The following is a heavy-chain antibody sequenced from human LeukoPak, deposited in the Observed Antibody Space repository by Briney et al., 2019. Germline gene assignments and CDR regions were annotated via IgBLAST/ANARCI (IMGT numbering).Heavy chain of an antibody. CDR3: ARDHGDFVGVRVGFDS. J-gene: IGHJ4*02. V-gene: IGHV1-18*01. CDR1: GYTFTNYA. Sequence: ASVKVSCKASGYTFTNYAISWVRQAPGQGLEWVARISGYSGNTDYAQKVKDRLTVTADTSTAYLEMRGLTSDDTAVYYCARDHGDFVGVRVGFDSWGQGTLVTVSS. D-gene: IGHD4-17*01. CDR2: ISGYSGNT.